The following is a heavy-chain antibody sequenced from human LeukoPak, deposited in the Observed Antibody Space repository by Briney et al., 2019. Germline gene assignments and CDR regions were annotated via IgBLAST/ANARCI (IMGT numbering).Heavy chain of an antibody. Sequence: GGSLRLSCAASGFTFSSYAMSWVRQAPGKGLEWVAVISYDGTNKYYADSVKGRFTISRDNSKNTLHLQMNSLRAEDTAVYYCAKDDRGNEAPFDYWGQGTLVTVSS. CDR1: GFTFSSYA. V-gene: IGHV3-30*18. CDR2: ISYDGTNK. J-gene: IGHJ4*02. CDR3: AKDDRGNEAPFDY.